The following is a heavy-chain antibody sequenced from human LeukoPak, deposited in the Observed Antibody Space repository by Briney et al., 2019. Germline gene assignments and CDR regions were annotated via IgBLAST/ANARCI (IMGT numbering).Heavy chain of an antibody. CDR2: ISGSGGST. V-gene: IGHV3-23*01. Sequence: GGPLRFSCAASGFTFSSYAMSWVRQAPGKGLKWVSAISGSGGSTYYADSVKGRFTISRDNSKNTLYLQMNSLRAEDTAVYYCAKMGIAAAYRGNWFDPWGQGTLVTVSS. J-gene: IGHJ5*02. CDR3: AKMGIAAAYRGNWFDP. CDR1: GFTFSSYA. D-gene: IGHD6-13*01.